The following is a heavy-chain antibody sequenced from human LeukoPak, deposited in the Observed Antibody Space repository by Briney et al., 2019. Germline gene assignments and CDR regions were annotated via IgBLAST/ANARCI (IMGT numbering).Heavy chain of an antibody. CDR2: INPNSGGT. Sequence: GASVKVSCKASGYTFTGYYMHWVRQAPGQGLEWMGWINPNSGGTNYAQKFQGRVTMTRDTSISTAYMELSRLRSDDTAVYYCARDPRSSQYYYDSSAEGDYWGQGTLVTVSS. CDR1: GYTFTGYY. CDR3: ARDPRSSQYYYDSSAEGDY. V-gene: IGHV1-2*02. J-gene: IGHJ4*02. D-gene: IGHD3-22*01.